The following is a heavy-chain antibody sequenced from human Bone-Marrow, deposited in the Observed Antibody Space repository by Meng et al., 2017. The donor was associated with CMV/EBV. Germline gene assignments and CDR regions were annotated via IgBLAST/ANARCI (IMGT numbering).Heavy chain of an antibody. J-gene: IGHJ6*02. CDR2: ISGSGGST. Sequence: GESLKISCAASGFTFRSYAMSWVRQAPGKGLEWVSAISGSGGSTYYADSVKGRFTISRDNSKNTLYLQMNSLRAEDTAVYYCAGVVYDFWSAKYLGGAMDVWGPGTTVTVSS. CDR3: AGVVYDFWSAKYLGGAMDV. CDR1: GFTFRSYA. D-gene: IGHD3-3*01. V-gene: IGHV3-23*01.